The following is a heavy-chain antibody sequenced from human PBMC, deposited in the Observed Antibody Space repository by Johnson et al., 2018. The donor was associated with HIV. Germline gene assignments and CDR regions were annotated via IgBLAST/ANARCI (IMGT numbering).Heavy chain of an antibody. Sequence: QVQLVESGGGVVQPGRSLRLSCAASGFTFSSYGMHWVRQAPGKGLEWVAVIWYDGSNKYYADSVKGRFTISRDNSKNTLYLQMNSLRAEDTAVYYCARAVGVWGDQLGFDIWGQGTMVTVSS. CDR2: IWYDGSNK. D-gene: IGHD3-16*01. V-gene: IGHV3-33*01. CDR1: GFTFSSYG. CDR3: ARAVGVWGDQLGFDI. J-gene: IGHJ3*02.